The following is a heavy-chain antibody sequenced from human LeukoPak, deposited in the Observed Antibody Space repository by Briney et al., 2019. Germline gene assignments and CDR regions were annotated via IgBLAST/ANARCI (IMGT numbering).Heavy chain of an antibody. V-gene: IGHV4-39*01. D-gene: IGHD5-12*01. J-gene: IGHJ3*02. CDR3: ATHRRSGSGGSENAFEI. CDR1: GDSTSSSTYY. Sequence: SETLSLTCTVSGDSTSSSTYYWDWIRQAPGKGLEWIGNIYDSGTTHYNPSLKRRVTISGDTTKNQFSLMLSSVTAADTAIYYCATHRRSGSGGSENAFEIWGQGTMVTVSS. CDR2: IYDSGTT.